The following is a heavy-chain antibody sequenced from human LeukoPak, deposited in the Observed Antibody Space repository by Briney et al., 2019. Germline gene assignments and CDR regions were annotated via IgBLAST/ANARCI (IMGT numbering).Heavy chain of an antibody. Sequence: GGSLRLSCAASGFTFSSYSMNWVRQAPGKGLEWVSYISSSSSTIYYADSVKGRFTISRDNAKNSLHLQMNSLRAEDTAVYYCARDTPATYYDFWSGYSYFDYWGQGTLVTVSS. CDR2: ISSSSSTI. V-gene: IGHV3-48*01. CDR3: ARDTPATYYDFWSGYSYFDY. CDR1: GFTFSSYS. J-gene: IGHJ4*02. D-gene: IGHD3-3*01.